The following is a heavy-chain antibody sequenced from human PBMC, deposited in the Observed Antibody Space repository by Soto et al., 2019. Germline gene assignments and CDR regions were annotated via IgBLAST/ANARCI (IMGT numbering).Heavy chain of an antibody. CDR2: IYYSGNT. D-gene: IGHD3-10*01. J-gene: IGHJ4*02. CDR3: ARSVGSGFTGY. V-gene: IGHV4-30-4*01. CDR1: AGSISSRDYY. Sequence: SETLSLTWTVSAGSISSRDYYWSWIRQPPGKSLEWFGYIYYSGNTYYNPSLTSRVTISVDTSKNQFSLKLSFVTAADTALYYWARSVGSGFTGYGGQGTLVTVSS.